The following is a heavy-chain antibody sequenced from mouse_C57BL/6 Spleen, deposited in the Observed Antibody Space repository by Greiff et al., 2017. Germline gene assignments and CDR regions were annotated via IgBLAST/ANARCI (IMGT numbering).Heavy chain of an antibody. Sequence: VQLHQPGAELVKPGASVKLSCKASGYTFTSYWMHWVKQRPGQGLEWIGMIHPNSGSTNYNEKFKSKATLTVDKSSSTAYMQLSSLTSEDSAVYYCARYDYDEGFAYWGQGTLVTVSA. CDR2: IHPNSGST. CDR3: ARYDYDEGFAY. J-gene: IGHJ3*01. D-gene: IGHD2-4*01. CDR1: GYTFTSYW. V-gene: IGHV1-64*01.